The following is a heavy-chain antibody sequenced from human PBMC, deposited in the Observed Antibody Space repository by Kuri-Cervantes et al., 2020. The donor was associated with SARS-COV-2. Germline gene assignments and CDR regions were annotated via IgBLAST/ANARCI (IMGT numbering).Heavy chain of an antibody. V-gene: IGHV1-69*06. D-gene: IGHD1-26*01. CDR3: ARDSIRILGWFDP. CDR2: IIPIFGTA. J-gene: IGHJ5*02. Sequence: SVKVSCKASGGTFSSYAISWVRQAPGQGLEWMGGIIPIFGTANYAQKFQGRVTITADKSTSTAYMELSSLRAEDTAVYYCARDSIRILGWFDPWGQGTLVTVSS. CDR1: GGTFSSYA.